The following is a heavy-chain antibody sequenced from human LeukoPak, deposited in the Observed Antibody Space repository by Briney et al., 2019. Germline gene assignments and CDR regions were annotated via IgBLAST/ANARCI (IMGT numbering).Heavy chain of an antibody. CDR2: ISYDGSNK. Sequence: GRSLRLSCAASGFTFSSYGMHWVRQAPGKGLEWVAVISYDGSNKYYADSVKSRFTISRDNSKNTLYLQMNSLRAEDTAVYYCAKEPIRTRYDILTGLLDYWGQGTLVTVSS. CDR1: GFTFSSYG. CDR3: AKEPIRTRYDILTGLLDY. J-gene: IGHJ4*02. V-gene: IGHV3-30*18. D-gene: IGHD3-9*01.